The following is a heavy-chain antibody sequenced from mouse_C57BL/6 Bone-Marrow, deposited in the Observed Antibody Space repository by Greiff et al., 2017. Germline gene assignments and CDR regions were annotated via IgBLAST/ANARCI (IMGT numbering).Heavy chain of an antibody. CDR1: GYSFTSYY. D-gene: IGHD1-1*01. V-gene: IGHV1-66*01. J-gene: IGHJ4*01. CDR3: ARGPGYGSSYYYAMDY. CDR2: IYPGSGNT. Sequence: VQLQQSGPELVKPGASVKISCKASGYSFTSYYIHWVKQRPGQGLEWIGWIYPGSGNTKYNEKFKGKATLTADTSSSTAYMQLSSLTSEDSAVYYCARGPGYGSSYYYAMDYWGQGTSVTVSS.